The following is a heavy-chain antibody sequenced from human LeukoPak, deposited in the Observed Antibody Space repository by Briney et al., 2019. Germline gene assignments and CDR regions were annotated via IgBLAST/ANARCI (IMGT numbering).Heavy chain of an antibody. V-gene: IGHV3-11*01. D-gene: IGHD3-22*01. Sequence: GGSLRLSCAASGFTFSDYYMSWLRQAPGKGLEWVSYISSSGSTIYYADSVKGRFTISRDNAKNSLYLQMNSLRAEDTAVYYCARDLYYYDSTGYYRPYYFDYWGQGTLVTVSS. CDR2: ISSSGSTI. CDR1: GFTFSDYY. CDR3: ARDLYYYDSTGYYRPYYFDY. J-gene: IGHJ4*02.